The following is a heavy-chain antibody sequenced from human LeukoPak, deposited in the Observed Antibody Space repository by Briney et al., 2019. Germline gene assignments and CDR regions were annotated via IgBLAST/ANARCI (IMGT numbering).Heavy chain of an antibody. J-gene: IGHJ6*02. CDR1: GYTFISYD. CDR3: ARAGSGYYYYYGMDV. CDR2: MNPNSGNT. Sequence: GASVKVSCKASGYTFISYDINWVRQATGQGLAWMGWMNPNSGNTGYAQKFQGRVTMTRNTSISTAYMDLSSLRSEDTAVYYCARAGSGYYYYYGMDVWGQGTTVTVSS. V-gene: IGHV1-8*01. D-gene: IGHD3-10*01.